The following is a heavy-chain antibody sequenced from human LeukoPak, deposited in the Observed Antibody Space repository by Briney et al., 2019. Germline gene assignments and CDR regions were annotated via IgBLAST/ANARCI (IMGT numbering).Heavy chain of an antibody. Sequence: SETLSLTCTVSGGSISTSSYYWGWVRQPPGKGLEWIGNIFYSGSTYYSPSLKSRVTISLDTSRNQFSLKLNSVTAADTAVYYCAQSGYYDSSGYSVDYWGQGTLVTVSS. V-gene: IGHV4-39*07. CDR3: AQSGYYDSSGYSVDY. CDR1: GGSISTSSYY. D-gene: IGHD3-22*01. J-gene: IGHJ4*02. CDR2: IFYSGST.